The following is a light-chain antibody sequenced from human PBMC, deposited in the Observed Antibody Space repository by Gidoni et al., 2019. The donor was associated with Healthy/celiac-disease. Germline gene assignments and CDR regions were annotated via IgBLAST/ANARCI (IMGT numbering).Light chain of an antibody. J-gene: IGLJ2*01. Sequence: QSALTQPRSVSGSPGQSVTISCTGTSSDVGGYNYVSWYQQHPGKAPTLMIYDVSKRPSGVPDLFSGSTSGTTASLTISVLQAEDEADYYFFSSAGSYVLFGGGTKLTVL. V-gene: IGLV2-11*01. CDR1: SSDVGGYNY. CDR2: DVS. CDR3: FSSAGSYVL.